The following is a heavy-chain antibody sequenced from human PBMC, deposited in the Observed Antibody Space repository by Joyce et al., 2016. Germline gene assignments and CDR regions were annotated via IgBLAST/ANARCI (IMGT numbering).Heavy chain of an antibody. CDR2: ITSTGSTR. D-gene: IGHD1-7*01. CDR1: GFSFNYYI. CDR3: TGRNEGNFFLDY. Sequence: EVQLVESGGGLVKPGGSLRLSCAASGFSFNYYIMNWVRQAPGKGLEWISYITSTGSTRFYADSVKDRFTISRDNAKNSLYLQMNSLRDEDTAVYYCTGRNEGNFFLDYWGQGTLVTVSS. J-gene: IGHJ4*02. V-gene: IGHV3-48*02.